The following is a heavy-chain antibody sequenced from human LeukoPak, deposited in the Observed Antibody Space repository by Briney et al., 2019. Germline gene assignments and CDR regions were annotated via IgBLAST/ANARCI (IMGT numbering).Heavy chain of an antibody. Sequence: GGSLRLSCAASGFTFSSYSMNWVRQAPGKGLEWVSSISSSSSYIYYADSVKGRFTISRDDAKSSLYLQMNSLRAEDTAVYYCARLFRRGSYSGLDYWGQGTLVTVSS. J-gene: IGHJ4*02. CDR3: ARLFRRGSYSGLDY. D-gene: IGHD1-26*01. CDR2: ISSSSSYI. V-gene: IGHV3-21*01. CDR1: GFTFSSYS.